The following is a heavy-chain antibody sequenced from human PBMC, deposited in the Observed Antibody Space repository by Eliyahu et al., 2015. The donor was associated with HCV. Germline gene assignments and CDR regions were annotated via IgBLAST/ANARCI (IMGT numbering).Heavy chain of an antibody. CDR1: GFTFTRSA. CDR2: IVVGSGNT. J-gene: IGHJ6*02. V-gene: IGHV1-58*02. CDR3: AAYIGYSSDWYYYGMDV. Sequence: GPEVKKPGTSVKVSCKASGFTFTRSAMQWVRQARGQRLEWIGWIVVGSGNTNYAQKLQERVTITRDMSTSTAYMELSSLRSEDTAVYYCAAYIGYSSDWYYYGMDVWGQGTTVTVSS. D-gene: IGHD6-19*01.